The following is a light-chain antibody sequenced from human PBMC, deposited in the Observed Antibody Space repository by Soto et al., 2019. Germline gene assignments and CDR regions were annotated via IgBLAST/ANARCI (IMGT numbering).Light chain of an antibody. CDR3: QQYYTWPVT. CDR2: GAS. CDR1: QGINRN. J-gene: IGKJ4*01. V-gene: IGKV3-15*01. Sequence: IVMPQSPTTLPVSPGESVTFSCRACQGINRNLAWYQQKPGQAPRLLISGASTGATGIPARFSGSGSGTEFTLTINSLQSEDSAVYYCQQYYTWPVTFGRGTKVDIK.